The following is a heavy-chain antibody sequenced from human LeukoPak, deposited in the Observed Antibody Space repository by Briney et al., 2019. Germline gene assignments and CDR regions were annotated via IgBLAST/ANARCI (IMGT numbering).Heavy chain of an antibody. CDR1: GYSFTNYW. J-gene: IGHJ4*02. V-gene: IGHV5-10-1*01. Sequence: GESLKISCKGSGYSFTNYWISWVRQMPGKGLEWMGRIAGTDSNAVYSPSFEGNVTISADKSINTAYLQWSSLKASDTAIYYCARHALGGSGWYYFDYWGQGTLVTVSS. CDR3: ARHALGGSGWYYFDY. D-gene: IGHD6-19*01. CDR2: IAGTDSNA.